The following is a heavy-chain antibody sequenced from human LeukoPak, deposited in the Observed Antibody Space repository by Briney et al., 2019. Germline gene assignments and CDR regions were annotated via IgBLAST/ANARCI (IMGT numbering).Heavy chain of an antibody. CDR3: ARVRGAITYYFDY. V-gene: IGHV3-23*01. Sequence: GGSLRLSCVASGFIFSTYAAGWVRQAPGKGLEWVSVIGDSGGRTHYADSVKGRFTISRDNSRNTLYLQMNSLRGEDTSVYYCARVRGAITYYFDYCGQGTLVTVSS. CDR1: GFIFSTYA. CDR2: IGDSGGRT. J-gene: IGHJ4*02. D-gene: IGHD1-26*01.